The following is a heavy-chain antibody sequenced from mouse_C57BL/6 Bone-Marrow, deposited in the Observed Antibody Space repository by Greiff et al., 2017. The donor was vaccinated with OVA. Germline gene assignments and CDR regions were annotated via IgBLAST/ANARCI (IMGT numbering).Heavy chain of an antibody. CDR1: GYSFTGYY. Sequence: EVQLQQSGPELVKPGASVKISCKASGYSFTGYYMNWVKQSPEKSLEWIGEINPSTGGTTYNQKFKAKATLTVDKSSSTAYMQLKSLTSEDSAVYYCARSLNWDVYYFDYWGQGTTLTVSS. J-gene: IGHJ2*01. CDR3: ARSLNWDVYYFDY. CDR2: INPSTGGT. V-gene: IGHV1-42*01. D-gene: IGHD4-1*01.